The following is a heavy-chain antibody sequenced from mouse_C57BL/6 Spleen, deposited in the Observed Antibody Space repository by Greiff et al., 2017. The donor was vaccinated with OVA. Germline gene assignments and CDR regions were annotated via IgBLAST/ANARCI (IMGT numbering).Heavy chain of an antibody. J-gene: IGHJ4*01. CDR1: GFTFSSYG. Sequence: EVMLVESGGDLVKPGGSLKLSCAASGFTFSSYGMSWVRQTPDKRLEWVATISSGGSYTYYPDSVKGRFTISRDNAKNTLYLQMSSLKSEDTAMYYCASNSYGSSYYYAMDYWGQGTSVTVSS. V-gene: IGHV5-6*01. CDR3: ASNSYGSSYYYAMDY. CDR2: ISSGGSYT. D-gene: IGHD1-1*01.